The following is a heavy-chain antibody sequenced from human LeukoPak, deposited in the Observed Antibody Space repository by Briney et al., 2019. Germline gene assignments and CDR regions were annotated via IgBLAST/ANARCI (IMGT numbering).Heavy chain of an antibody. CDR2: ISSSGSTT. Sequence: PGGSLRLSCAASGFTFSEYYMSWIRQAPGKGLEWVSYISSSGSTTYYADSVKGRFTISRDNAKNSLYLQMNSLRAEDTAVYYCAREMDGPYGSGSPHDYWGQGTLVTVSS. J-gene: IGHJ4*02. V-gene: IGHV3-11*01. CDR1: GFTFSEYY. CDR3: AREMDGPYGSGSPHDY. D-gene: IGHD3-10*01.